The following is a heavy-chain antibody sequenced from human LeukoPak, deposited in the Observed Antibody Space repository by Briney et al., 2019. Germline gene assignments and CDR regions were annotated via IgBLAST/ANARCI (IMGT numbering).Heavy chain of an antibody. J-gene: IGHJ4*02. V-gene: IGHV1-2*02. D-gene: IGHD6-25*01. Sequence: ASVKVSCKASGYTFTAYYMHWVRQAPGQGLEWMGWINPNNGGTNYAQKFQGRVTMTRDTSISTVYMELRSLKSDDTAVYYCARSTSVRPSDFDYWGQGNLVPVSS. CDR2: INPNNGGT. CDR1: GYTFTAYY. CDR3: ARSTSVRPSDFDY.